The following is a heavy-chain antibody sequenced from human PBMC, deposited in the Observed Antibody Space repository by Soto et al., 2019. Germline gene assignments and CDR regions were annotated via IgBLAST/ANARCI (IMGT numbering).Heavy chain of an antibody. CDR2: ICHAGRP. CDR1: GGSIRSSSW. CDR3: AGDILTGYGGGLDV. Sequence: PSETLSLTCVVSGGSIRSSSWWTWLRQSPGKGLEWIGEICHAGRPNYNPSFQSRVTISADNSKNFFSLRLTYVTAADTAIYYCAGDILTGYGGGLDVGGQGATLTVSS. V-gene: IGHV4-4*02. D-gene: IGHD3-9*01. J-gene: IGHJ6*02.